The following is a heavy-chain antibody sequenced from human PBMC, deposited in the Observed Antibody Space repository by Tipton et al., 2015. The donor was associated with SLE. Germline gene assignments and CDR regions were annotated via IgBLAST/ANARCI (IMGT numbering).Heavy chain of an antibody. J-gene: IGHJ3*01. D-gene: IGHD1-14*01. CDR1: GGSIDYHY. Sequence: LSLTCTVSGGSIDYHYWSWIRQTPGKGLEYIGFIHYSGKTDSHPSLKSRVTMSVDTSKNQFSLQVRSVTPADTALYYCTRDSDGRRAFELWGQGKMVTVSS. CDR3: TRDSDGRRAFEL. V-gene: IGHV4-59*11. CDR2: IHYSGKT.